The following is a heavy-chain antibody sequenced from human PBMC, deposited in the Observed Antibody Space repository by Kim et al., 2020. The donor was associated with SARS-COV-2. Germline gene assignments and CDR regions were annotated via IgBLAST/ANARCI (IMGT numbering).Heavy chain of an antibody. V-gene: IGHV1-69*01. Sequence: NYEQKFQGRVTITADESTSPAYMELSRLRSEDTAVYYCARTGAVTTFDYWGQGTLVTVSS. D-gene: IGHD4-17*01. CDR3: ARTGAVTTFDY. J-gene: IGHJ4*02.